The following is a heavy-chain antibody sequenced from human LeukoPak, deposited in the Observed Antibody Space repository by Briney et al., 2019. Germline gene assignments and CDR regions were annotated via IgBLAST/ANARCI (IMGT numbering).Heavy chain of an antibody. Sequence: PSETLSLTCAVSGGSFSGHYWSWIRQSPGKGLEWIGEITERGSTNYNPFLKSRVTISRDTSKNHFSLKVSSVTAADTAVYYCARGPITEDGTFHSPNAWGQGTLVTVSS. J-gene: IGHJ5*02. CDR2: ITERGST. D-gene: IGHD1-1*01. CDR3: ARGPITEDGTFHSPNA. V-gene: IGHV4-34*01. CDR1: GGSFSGHY.